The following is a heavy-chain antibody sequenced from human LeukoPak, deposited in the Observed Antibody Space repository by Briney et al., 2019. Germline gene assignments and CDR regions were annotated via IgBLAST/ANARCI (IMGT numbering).Heavy chain of an antibody. CDR1: GYTFTGYY. D-gene: IGHD7-27*01. J-gene: IGHJ4*02. Sequence: ASVKVSCRASGYTFTGYYVHWVRQAPGQGLEWMGWITPNSGGTDYALKFQGRVTMTRDTSISTVYMELTSLRSDDAALYYCARSPIGLGFFDYWGQGTLVTVSS. V-gene: IGHV1-2*02. CDR2: ITPNSGGT. CDR3: ARSPIGLGFFDY.